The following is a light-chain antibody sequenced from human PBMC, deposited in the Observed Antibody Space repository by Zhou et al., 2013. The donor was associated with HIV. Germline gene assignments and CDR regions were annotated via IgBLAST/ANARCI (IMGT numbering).Light chain of an antibody. Sequence: VLTQSPGTLSLSPGERATLSCTATQYVHRDYLAWYQQRPGQPPRLLIYGASIRATGIPDRFSGSASGTDFALTISRVEPEDFAVYYCQQYGSSLWTFGQGTKVEIK. CDR3: QQYGSSLWT. V-gene: IGKV3-20*01. CDR1: QYVHRDY. J-gene: IGKJ1*01. CDR2: GAS.